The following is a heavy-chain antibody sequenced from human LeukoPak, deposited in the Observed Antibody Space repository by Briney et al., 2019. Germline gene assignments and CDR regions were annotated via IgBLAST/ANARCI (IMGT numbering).Heavy chain of an antibody. V-gene: IGHV3-74*01. CDR1: GFTFSSYW. Sequence: GGSLRLSCAASGFTFSSYWMHWVRQAPGKGLVWVSRINSDGSSTSYADSVKGRFTISRDNAKNTLYLQMNSLRAEDTAVYYCVPNRYSGRTGYYFDYWGQGTLVTVSS. D-gene: IGHD1-26*01. J-gene: IGHJ4*02. CDR3: VPNRYSGRTGYYFDY. CDR2: INSDGSST.